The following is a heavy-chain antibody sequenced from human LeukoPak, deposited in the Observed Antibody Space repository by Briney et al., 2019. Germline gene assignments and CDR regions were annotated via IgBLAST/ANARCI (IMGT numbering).Heavy chain of an antibody. J-gene: IGHJ4*02. CDR2: MNPNSGNT. V-gene: IGHV1-8*01. CDR3: AREGYCSGGSCHERFDY. CDR1: GYTFTSYD. D-gene: IGHD2-15*01. Sequence: ASVKVSCKASGYTFTSYDINWVRQATGQGLEWMGWMNPNSGNTGYAQKFQGRVTMTRNTSISTAYMELSSLRSEDTAVYYCAREGYCSGGSCHERFDYWGQGTLVTFS.